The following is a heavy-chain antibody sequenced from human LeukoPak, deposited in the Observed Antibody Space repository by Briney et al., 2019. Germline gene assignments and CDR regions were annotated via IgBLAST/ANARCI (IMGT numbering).Heavy chain of an antibody. CDR3: ARDYYDSSGYSRFDP. J-gene: IGHJ5*02. Sequence: ASVKVSCKASGYTLTGYYMHWVRQAPGQGLEWMGWINPNSGGTDYAQKFQGRVTMTRDTSISTAYMEVSRLRSDDTAVYYCARDYYDSSGYSRFDPWGQGTLVTVSS. CDR2: INPNSGGT. V-gene: IGHV1-2*02. CDR1: GYTLTGYY. D-gene: IGHD3-22*01.